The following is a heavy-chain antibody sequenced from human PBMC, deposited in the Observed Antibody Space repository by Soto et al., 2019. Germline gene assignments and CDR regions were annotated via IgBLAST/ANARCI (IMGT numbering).Heavy chain of an antibody. J-gene: IGHJ4*02. CDR2: IYYSGST. CDR1: GGSISSSSYY. V-gene: IGHV4-39*01. D-gene: IGHD3-16*01. CDR3: ARRLGGTLEYYFDY. Sequence: QLQLQESGPGLVKPSETLSLTCTVSGGSISSSSYYWGWIRQPPGKGLEWIGTIYYSGSTYYNPSLKSRVTISVDTSKNQFSLKLSSVTAADTAVYYCARRLGGTLEYYFDYWGQGTLVTVSS.